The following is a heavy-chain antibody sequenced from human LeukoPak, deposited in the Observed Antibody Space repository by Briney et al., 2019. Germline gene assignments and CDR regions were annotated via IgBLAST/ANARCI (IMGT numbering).Heavy chain of an antibody. V-gene: IGHV3-33*01. D-gene: IGHD4-23*01. CDR2: ISSDGSYR. CDR3: AREELNSLDY. J-gene: IGHJ4*02. Sequence: GRSLRLSCAASGFTFSSYDMHWVRQAPGKGLEWVAVISSDGSYRYYADSVKGRFTISRDNSKNTLYLQMNSLRAEDTAVYYCAREELNSLDYWGQGTLVTVSS. CDR1: GFTFSSYD.